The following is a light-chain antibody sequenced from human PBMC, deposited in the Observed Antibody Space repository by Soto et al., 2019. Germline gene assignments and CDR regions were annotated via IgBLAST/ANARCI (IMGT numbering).Light chain of an antibody. CDR3: QQVNVYPST. J-gene: IGKJ4*01. Sequence: DIQMTQSPSSLSASVGDRVPITCRASQSISSYLNWYQQKPGKAPKLLIYAASSLHSGVPSRFSGGGSGTDFTLTISSLQPEDFATYYCQQVNVYPSTFGGGTKVDIK. CDR1: QSISSY. CDR2: AAS. V-gene: IGKV1-39*01.